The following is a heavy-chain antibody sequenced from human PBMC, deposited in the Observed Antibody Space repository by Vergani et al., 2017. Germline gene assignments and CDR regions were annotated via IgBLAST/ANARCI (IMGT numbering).Heavy chain of an antibody. CDR1: GGTFSSYA. V-gene: IGHV1-69*01. Sequence: QVQLVQSGAEVKKPGSSVKVPCKASGGTFSSYAISWVRQAPGQGLEWMGGIIPIFGTANYAQKFQGRVTITADESTSTAYMELSSLRSEDTAVYYCARDLGIMLPSPASDDAFDIWGQGIMVTVSA. D-gene: IGHD3-16*01. CDR2: IIPIFGTA. J-gene: IGHJ3*02. CDR3: ARDLGIMLPSPASDDAFDI.